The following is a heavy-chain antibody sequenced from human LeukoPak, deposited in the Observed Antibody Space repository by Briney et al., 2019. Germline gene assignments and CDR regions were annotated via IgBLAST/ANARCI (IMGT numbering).Heavy chain of an antibody. Sequence: LVKVSCKASGGTFSSYAISWVRQAPGQGLEWMGGIIPIFGTANYAQKFQGRVTITADESTSTAYMELSSLRSEDTAVYYCARPAVAGSGSWFDPWGQGTLVTVSS. D-gene: IGHD6-19*01. V-gene: IGHV1-69*13. J-gene: IGHJ5*02. CDR1: GGTFSSYA. CDR3: ARPAVAGSGSWFDP. CDR2: IIPIFGTA.